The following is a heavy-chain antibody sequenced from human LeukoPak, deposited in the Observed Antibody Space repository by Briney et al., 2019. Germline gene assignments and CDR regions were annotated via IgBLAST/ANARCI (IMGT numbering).Heavy chain of an antibody. Sequence: PGRSLRLSCAASGFTFEDYAMHWVRQAPGKGLEWVSGISWNSGRIGYADSVKGRFTISRDNAKNSLYLQMNSLRVEDMALYYCAKGVYYDFWTGRFGSWGQGTLVTVSS. CDR1: GFTFEDYA. CDR2: ISWNSGRI. D-gene: IGHD3/OR15-3a*01. J-gene: IGHJ4*02. V-gene: IGHV3-9*03. CDR3: AKGVYYDFWTGRFGS.